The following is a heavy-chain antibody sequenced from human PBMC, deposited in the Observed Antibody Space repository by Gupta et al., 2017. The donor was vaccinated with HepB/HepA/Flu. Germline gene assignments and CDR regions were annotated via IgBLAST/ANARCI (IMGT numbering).Heavy chain of an antibody. Sequence: QVQLVESGGGLGKPGGSLRLSCEASGFTFNHYYMSWIRKAPGKGLDWLSSVSSGGSDIFYADSVKGRFTVSRDSARNSLYLQMNSLRAEDTAVYYCARLSRPGGYGRAMDVWGQGTPVTVSS. CDR2: VSSGGSDI. V-gene: IGHV3-11*01. J-gene: IGHJ6*02. CDR1: GFTFNHYY. CDR3: ARLSRPGGYGRAMDV. D-gene: IGHD1-26*01.